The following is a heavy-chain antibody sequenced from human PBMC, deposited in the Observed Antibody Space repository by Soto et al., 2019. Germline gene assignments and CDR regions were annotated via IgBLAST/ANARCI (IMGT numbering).Heavy chain of an antibody. CDR3: ARDSYYDTLTGYSRNAFDI. CDR2: INPNSGAT. CDR1: GYTFIGYY. V-gene: IGHV1-2*02. Sequence: ASVKVSCKASGYTFIGYYMHWVRQAPGRGLEWMGWINPNSGATNYAQKFQGRVTMTRDTSISTAYMELSRLRSDDTAVYYCARDSYYDTLTGYSRNAFDIWGQGTMVTVSS. J-gene: IGHJ3*02. D-gene: IGHD3-9*01.